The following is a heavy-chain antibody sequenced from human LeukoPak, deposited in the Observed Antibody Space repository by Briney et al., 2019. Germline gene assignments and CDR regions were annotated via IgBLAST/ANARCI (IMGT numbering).Heavy chain of an antibody. CDR2: IKQDGSEK. Sequence: GGSLRLSCAASGFTFGSYWMSWVRQAPGKGLEWVANIKQDGSEKYYVDSVKGRFTISRDNAKNSLYLQMNSLRAEDTAVYYCARVYYYGSGSFDYWGQGTLVTVSS. CDR3: ARVYYYGSGSFDY. CDR1: GFTFGSYW. V-gene: IGHV3-7*01. J-gene: IGHJ4*02. D-gene: IGHD3-10*01.